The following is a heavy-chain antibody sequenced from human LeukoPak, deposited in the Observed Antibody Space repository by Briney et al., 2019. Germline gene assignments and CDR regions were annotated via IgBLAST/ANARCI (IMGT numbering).Heavy chain of an antibody. Sequence: GGSLRLSCAASGFTFSSYGMHWVRQAPGKGLEWVAFIRYDGSNKYYADSVKGRFTISRDNSKNTLYLQMNSLRAEDTAVYYCAKDRGVEYSSSWGPFDYWGQGTLVTVSS. V-gene: IGHV3-30*02. CDR3: AKDRGVEYSSSWGPFDY. CDR1: GFTFSSYG. D-gene: IGHD6-13*01. J-gene: IGHJ4*02. CDR2: IRYDGSNK.